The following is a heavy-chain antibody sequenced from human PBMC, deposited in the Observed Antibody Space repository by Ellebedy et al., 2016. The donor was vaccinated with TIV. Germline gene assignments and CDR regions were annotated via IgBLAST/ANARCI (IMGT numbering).Heavy chain of an antibody. CDR2: IDGLDTAT. CDR3: ARRGRGAVGFDY. V-gene: IGHV3-23*05. Sequence: GGSLRLXXAASGLTFSVYAMTWVRQAPGKGLEWISAIDGLDTATYYADSVKGRFTISRDNSKDTLYLQMNSLRAEDTAVYYCARRGRGAVGFDYWGQGTLVTVSS. J-gene: IGHJ4*02. D-gene: IGHD1-26*01. CDR1: GLTFSVYA.